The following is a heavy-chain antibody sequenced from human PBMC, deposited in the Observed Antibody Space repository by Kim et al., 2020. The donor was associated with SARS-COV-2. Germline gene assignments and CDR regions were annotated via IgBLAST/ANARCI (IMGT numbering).Heavy chain of an antibody. CDR3: ARAGAGYSYGRLDY. D-gene: IGHD5-18*01. Sequence: PGAVKGRFTISRENAKNSLYLQRNSLRAGDTAVYYCARAGAGYSYGRLDYWGQGTLVTVSS. J-gene: IGHJ4*02. V-gene: IGHV3-13*01.